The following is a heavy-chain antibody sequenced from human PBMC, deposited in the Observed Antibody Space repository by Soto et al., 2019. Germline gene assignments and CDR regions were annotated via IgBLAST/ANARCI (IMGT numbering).Heavy chain of an antibody. CDR1: GFTFSSYS. J-gene: IGHJ6*02. V-gene: IGHV3-21*01. Sequence: GGSLRLSCAASGFTFSSYSMNWVRQAPGKGLEWVSSISSSSSYIYYADSVKGRFTISRDNAKNSLYLQMNSLRAEDTAVYYCARDRSSSWLAYGMDVWGQGTTVTVSS. CDR3: ARDRSSSWLAYGMDV. D-gene: IGHD6-13*01. CDR2: ISSSSSYI.